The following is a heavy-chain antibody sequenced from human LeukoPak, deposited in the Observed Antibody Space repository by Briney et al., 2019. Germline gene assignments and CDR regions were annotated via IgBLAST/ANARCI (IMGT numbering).Heavy chain of an antibody. CDR1: GGSISSYY. Sequence: PSETLSLTCTVSGGSISSYYWSWVRQAPGKGLEWVANIEQNGNEKYHVDSVKGRFTISRDNVKNSLYLQMNCPRPEDTAVYYCARYYGSGSPYREYYFDYWGQGTLVTVSS. D-gene: IGHD3-10*01. V-gene: IGHV3-7*01. J-gene: IGHJ4*02. CDR2: IEQNGNEK. CDR3: ARYYGSGSPYREYYFDY.